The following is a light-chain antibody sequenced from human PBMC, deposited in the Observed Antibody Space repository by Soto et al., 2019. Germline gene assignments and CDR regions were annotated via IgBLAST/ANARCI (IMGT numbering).Light chain of an antibody. Sequence: EIVMTQSPATLSVSPGEGATLSCKASQNVYNNLAWYQQRPSKPPRLLIYDASTRATGISARFSGSGYGTEFTFTISSLQSEDFAVYFCQQCRNWPLTFGGGTKVDIK. CDR2: DAS. CDR3: QQCRNWPLT. CDR1: QNVYNN. V-gene: IGKV3-15*01. J-gene: IGKJ4*02.